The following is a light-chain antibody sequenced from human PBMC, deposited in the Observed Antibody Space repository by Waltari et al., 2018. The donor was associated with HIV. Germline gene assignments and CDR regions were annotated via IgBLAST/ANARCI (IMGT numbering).Light chain of an antibody. V-gene: IGLV1-40*01. CDR2: LNT. J-gene: IGLJ2*01. Sequence: QHVLPPPPSVSGALRPRVATSCLLTTSNIGAGYDVHWYQPLPGTAPKVVMYLNTIRPSGIPDRFAGSKSDTSASLAITGLQAEDEADHYCQSYDSSQSASVFGGGTKLTVL. CDR1: TSNIGAGYD. CDR3: QSYDSSQSASV.